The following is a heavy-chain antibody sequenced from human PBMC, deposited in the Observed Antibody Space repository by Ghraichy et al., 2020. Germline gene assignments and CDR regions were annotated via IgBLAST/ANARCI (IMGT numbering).Heavy chain of an antibody. CDR1: GFTFSSYG. D-gene: IGHD5-12*01. Sequence: GGSLRLSCAASGFTFSSYGMHWVRQAPGKGLEWVAVISYDGSNKYYADSVKGRFTISRDNSKNTLYLQMNSLRAEDTAVYYCAILSGYEGEIDPWGQGTLVTVSS. CDR2: ISYDGSNK. J-gene: IGHJ5*02. V-gene: IGHV3-30*03. CDR3: AILSGYEGEIDP.